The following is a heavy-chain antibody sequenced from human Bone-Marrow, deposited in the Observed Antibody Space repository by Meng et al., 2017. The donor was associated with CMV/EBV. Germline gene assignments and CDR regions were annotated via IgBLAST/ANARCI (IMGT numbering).Heavy chain of an antibody. CDR3: ARRGPDSSSPKYYHIDL. J-gene: IGHJ5*02. D-gene: IGHD6-6*01. Sequence: GESLKISCAAPGFTFSAYTMNWVRQAPGKGLEWVSSIGSSGSFIYYADSVKGRFTISRDNAKNSLYLQMNSLRAEDTAVYYCARRGPDSSSPKYYHIDLWGQGTLVTVSS. CDR2: IGSSGSFI. V-gene: IGHV3-21*01. CDR1: GFTFSAYT.